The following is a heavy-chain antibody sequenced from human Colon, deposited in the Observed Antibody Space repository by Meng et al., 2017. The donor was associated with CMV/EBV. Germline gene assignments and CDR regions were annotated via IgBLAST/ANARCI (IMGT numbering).Heavy chain of an antibody. J-gene: IGHJ6*02. CDR1: GFTFGSYG. CDR2: VTHDGNKK. CDR3: AKDPNESHDYPRGAYNYYGMDV. D-gene: IGHD4-11*01. V-gene: IGHV3-30*02. Sequence: GGSLRLSCAASGFTFGSYGMHWVRQAPGKGLEWVAFVTHDGNKKFYGDSVKGRFTISRDTFKNTVYLQMDSLRPEDTALYYCAKDPNESHDYPRGAYNYYGMDVWGQGTTVTVSS.